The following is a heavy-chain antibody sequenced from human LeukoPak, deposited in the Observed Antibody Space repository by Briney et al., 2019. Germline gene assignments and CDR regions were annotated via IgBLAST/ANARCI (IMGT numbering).Heavy chain of an antibody. CDR2: MNPNSGDT. J-gene: IGHJ3*01. CDR3: TRGWEADRDGAFDV. D-gene: IGHD1-26*01. CDR1: GYTFTSLD. V-gene: IGHV1-8*01. Sequence: GASVKVSCKASGYTFTSLDINWVRQAAGQGLEWMGWMNPNSGDTGSAQKFQGRVTMTRDTSTSTAYMELSSLGSEDTAVYYCTRGWEADRDGAFDVWGQGTKVTVSS.